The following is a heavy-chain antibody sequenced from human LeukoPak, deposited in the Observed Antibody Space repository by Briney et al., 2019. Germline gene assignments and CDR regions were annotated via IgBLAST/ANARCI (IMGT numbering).Heavy chain of an antibody. Sequence: GGSLRLSCAASGFTVSSNDMSWVRQAPGKGLEWVSVIYRGGSTYYADSVKGRFTISRDKSKNTLYLQMSSLRAEDTAVFYCANMRYYGMDVWGQGTTVTVSS. J-gene: IGHJ6*02. V-gene: IGHV3-66*01. CDR3: ANMRYYGMDV. D-gene: IGHD2-2*01. CDR1: GFTVSSND. CDR2: IYRGGST.